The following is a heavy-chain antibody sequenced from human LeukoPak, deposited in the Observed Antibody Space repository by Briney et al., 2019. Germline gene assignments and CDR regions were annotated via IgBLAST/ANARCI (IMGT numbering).Heavy chain of an antibody. V-gene: IGHV3-48*02. CDR2: ISSSSSTI. D-gene: IGHD3-9*01. Sequence: GGSLRLSCAASGFTFSSYAMSWVRQAPGKGLEWVSYISSSSSTIYYADSVKGRFTISRDNAKNSLYLQMNSLRDEDTAVYYCARDKGILTTDWFDPWGQGTLVTVSS. CDR1: GFTFSSYA. CDR3: ARDKGILTTDWFDP. J-gene: IGHJ5*02.